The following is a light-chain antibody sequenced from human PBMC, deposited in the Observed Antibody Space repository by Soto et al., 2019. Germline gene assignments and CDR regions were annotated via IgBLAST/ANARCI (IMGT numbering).Light chain of an antibody. J-gene: IGLJ1*01. CDR2: GNS. V-gene: IGLV1-40*01. Sequence: QSVLTQPPSVSGAPGQRVTISCTGSSSNIGSDYDVHWYRQLPGTAPKLLIYGNSNRPSGVPDRFSGSKSGTSASLAITGLQPEDEADYFCQSYDSSLSGSGVFGTGTKVTVL. CDR3: QSYDSSLSGSGV. CDR1: SSNIGSDYD.